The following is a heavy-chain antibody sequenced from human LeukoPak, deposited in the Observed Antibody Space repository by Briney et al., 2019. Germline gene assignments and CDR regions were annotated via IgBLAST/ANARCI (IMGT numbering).Heavy chain of an antibody. Sequence: ATVKVSCKASGYTFTSYGINWVRQATGQGLEWMGWMNPNSGNTGYAQKFQGRVTMTRDTSISTAYMELSRLRSDDTAVYYCANSAGGYGDYSCHLHWGQGTLVTVSS. J-gene: IGHJ4*02. CDR1: GYTFTSYG. V-gene: IGHV1-8*01. CDR2: MNPNSGNT. D-gene: IGHD4-17*01. CDR3: ANSAGGYGDYSCHLH.